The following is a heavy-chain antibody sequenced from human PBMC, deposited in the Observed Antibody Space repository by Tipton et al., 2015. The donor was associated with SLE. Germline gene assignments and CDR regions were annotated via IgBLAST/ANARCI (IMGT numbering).Heavy chain of an antibody. CDR3: AKSQRQYKYGLRTSFDF. CDR2: IYPGDSDI. CDR1: GYSFTSHW. D-gene: IGHD1-14*01. J-gene: IGHJ3*01. Sequence: QLVQSGAEVKKAGESLKISCEASGYSFTSHWIGWVRQMPGKGLEWMGTIYPGDSDIRYSPSFQGQVTLSAEKSISTAYLQLNSLTASDTAVYYCAKSQRQYKYGLRTSFDFWGQGTTVIVSS. V-gene: IGHV5-51*03.